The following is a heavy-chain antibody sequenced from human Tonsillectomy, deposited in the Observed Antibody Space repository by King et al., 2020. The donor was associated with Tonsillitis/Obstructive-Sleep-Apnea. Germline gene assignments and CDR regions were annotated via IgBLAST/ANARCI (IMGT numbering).Heavy chain of an antibody. CDR1: GFTFSIYG. J-gene: IGHJ3*01. V-gene: IGHV3-33*01. CDR3: ARVHLAYCGGDCALGF. CDR2: IWYDGSNK. Sequence: VQLVESGGGVVQPGRSLRLSCAASGFTFSIYGMHWVRQAPGKGLEWVAVIWYDGSNKDYADSVKGRFSISRDNSKNTLFLQMNSLRAEDTAVYYCARVHLAYCGGDCALGFWGQGTMVTVSS. D-gene: IGHD2-21*01.